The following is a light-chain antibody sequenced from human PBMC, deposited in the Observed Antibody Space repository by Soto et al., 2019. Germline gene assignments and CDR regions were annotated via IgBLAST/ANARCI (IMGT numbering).Light chain of an antibody. CDR3: QQYNNWPRT. V-gene: IGKV3-15*01. Sequence: EIVMTQSPATLSVSPGERATNSCRASQSVSSNLAWYQQKPSQAPRLLIYGASTKATGIPARFSGRGSGTEFTLIIISLQSEDFAVYYCQQYNNWPRTFGQGTKVDIK. CDR2: GAS. CDR1: QSVSSN. J-gene: IGKJ1*01.